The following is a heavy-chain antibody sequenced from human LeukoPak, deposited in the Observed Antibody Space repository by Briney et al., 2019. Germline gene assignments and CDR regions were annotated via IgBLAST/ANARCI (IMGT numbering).Heavy chain of an antibody. D-gene: IGHD3-16*01. CDR1: GFTFSSYG. J-gene: IGHJ6*02. CDR2: IRYDGSNK. V-gene: IGHV3-30*02. CDR3: AKPQKPYLGGPVYYYYGMDV. Sequence: QPGGSLRLSCAASGFTFSSYGMHWVRQAPGKGLEWVAFIRYDGSNKYYADSVKGRFTISRDNSKNTLYLQMNSLRAEDTAVYYCAKPQKPYLGGPVYYYYGMDVWGQGTTVTVSS.